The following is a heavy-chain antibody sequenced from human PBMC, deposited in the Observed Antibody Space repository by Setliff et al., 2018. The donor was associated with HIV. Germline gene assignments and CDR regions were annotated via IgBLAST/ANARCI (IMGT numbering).Heavy chain of an antibody. Sequence: KTSETLSLTCTVSGGSINSYYWSWNRQPSGKRLEWIGYIHNSGSTNYNPSLKSRVTMSVDTSNNQFSLKLTSVTAADTAVYYCARRGPYGSGSYGRYYDYYYMDVWGKGTTGTAP. CDR1: GGSINSYY. CDR2: IHNSGST. J-gene: IGHJ6*03. CDR3: ARRGPYGSGSYGRYYDYYYMDV. D-gene: IGHD3-10*01. V-gene: IGHV4-59*01.